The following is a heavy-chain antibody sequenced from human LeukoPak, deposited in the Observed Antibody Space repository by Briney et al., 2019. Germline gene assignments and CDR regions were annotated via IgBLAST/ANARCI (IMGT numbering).Heavy chain of an antibody. D-gene: IGHD6-13*01. V-gene: IGHV4-34*01. CDR2: INHSGST. Sequence: PSETLSLTCAVYGGSFSGYYWSWIRQPPGKGLEWIGEINHSGSTNYNPSLKSRVTISVDTSKNQFSLKLSSVTAADTAVYYCARVRDSSSWYYMDVWGKGTTVTISS. J-gene: IGHJ6*03. CDR1: GGSFSGYY. CDR3: ARVRDSSSWYYMDV.